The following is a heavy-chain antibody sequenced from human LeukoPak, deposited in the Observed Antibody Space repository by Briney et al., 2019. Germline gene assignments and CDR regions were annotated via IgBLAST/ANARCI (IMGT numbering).Heavy chain of an antibody. D-gene: IGHD3-22*01. CDR2: INHSGST. CDR1: GGSFSGYY. CDR3: ARLGDIGSHYYYFLDS. V-gene: IGHV4-34*01. Sequence: QPSETLSLTCAVYGGSFSGYYWSWIRQPPGKGLEWIGEINHSGSTNYNPSLKSRVTISVDTSKNQFSLKLSSVTAADTAVYYCARLGDIGSHYYYFLDSWGQGTLVTVSS. J-gene: IGHJ4*02.